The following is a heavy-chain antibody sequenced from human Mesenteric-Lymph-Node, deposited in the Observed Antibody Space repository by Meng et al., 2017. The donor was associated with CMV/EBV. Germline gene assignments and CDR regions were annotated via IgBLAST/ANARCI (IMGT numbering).Heavy chain of an antibody. D-gene: IGHD3-3*01. V-gene: IGHV1-2*02. CDR1: GYTFTGYY. CDR3: AREYYDFWSAYKGIYGMDV. Sequence: ASVKVSCKASGYTFTGYYMHWVRQAPGQGPEWMGWINPKSGGTNYAQNFQGRVTMTRDTSISTAYMELSRLRSDDTAAYYCAREYYDFWSAYKGIYGMDVWGQGTTVTVSS. J-gene: IGHJ6*02. CDR2: INPKSGGT.